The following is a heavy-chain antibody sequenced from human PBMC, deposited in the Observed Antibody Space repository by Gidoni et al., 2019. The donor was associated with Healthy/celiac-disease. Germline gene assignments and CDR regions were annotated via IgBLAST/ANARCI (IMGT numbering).Heavy chain of an antibody. D-gene: IGHD3-10*01. CDR2: ISYDGSNK. CDR3: AKEGVWFGELLSLFDY. Sequence: QVQLVESGGGVVQPGRSLRLSCAASGFTFSSYGMHWVRQAPGKGLEWVAVISYDGSNKYYADSVKGRFTISRDNSKNTLYLQMNSLRAEDTAVYYCAKEGVWFGELLSLFDYWGQGTLVTVSS. J-gene: IGHJ4*02. CDR1: GFTFSSYG. V-gene: IGHV3-30*18.